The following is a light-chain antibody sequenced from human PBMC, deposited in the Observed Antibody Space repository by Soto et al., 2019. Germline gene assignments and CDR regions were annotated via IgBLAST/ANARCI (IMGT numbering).Light chain of an antibody. CDR1: QGVGSN. CDR3: QQYNNWPLYT. Sequence: EIVMTQSPGTLSVSPGERATLSCRASQGVGSNLAWYQQRPGQAPRLLIYAASTRATDIPARFTGRGSGTEFTLTISSLQSEDFAISFCQQYNNWPLYTFGQGTKLEI. V-gene: IGKV3-15*01. J-gene: IGKJ2*01. CDR2: AAS.